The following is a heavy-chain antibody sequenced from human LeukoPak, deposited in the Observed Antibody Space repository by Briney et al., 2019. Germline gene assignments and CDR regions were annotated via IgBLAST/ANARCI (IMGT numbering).Heavy chain of an antibody. Sequence: GGSLRLSCSSSGFTFSTYAMSWVRQAPGKGLEWVSGLSGSAATTYYADSAKGRFTISRDNSKNALYLQMNSLRGDDTAIYYCAKSVGIIRRGAFDIWGQGTMATVSS. CDR1: GFTFSTYA. D-gene: IGHD3-10*01. V-gene: IGHV3-23*01. J-gene: IGHJ3*02. CDR3: AKSVGIIRRGAFDI. CDR2: LSGSAATT.